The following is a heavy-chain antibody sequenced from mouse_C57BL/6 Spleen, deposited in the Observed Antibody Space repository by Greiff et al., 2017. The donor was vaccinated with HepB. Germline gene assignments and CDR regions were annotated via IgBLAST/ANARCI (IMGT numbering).Heavy chain of an antibody. V-gene: IGHV1-18*01. CDR2: INPNNGGT. CDR1: GYTFTDYN. J-gene: IGHJ3*01. CDR3: ASRRYYGSSYGFAY. D-gene: IGHD1-1*01. Sequence: EVQLQQSGPELVKPGASVKIPCKASGYTFTDYNMDWVKQSHGKSLEWIGDINPNNGGTIYNQKFKGKATLTVDKSSSTAYMELRSLTSEDTAVYYCASRRYYGSSYGFAYWGQGTLVTVSA.